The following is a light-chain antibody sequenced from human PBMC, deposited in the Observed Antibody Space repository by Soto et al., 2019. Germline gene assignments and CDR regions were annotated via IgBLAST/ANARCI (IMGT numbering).Light chain of an antibody. CDR2: DVS. J-gene: IGLJ1*01. CDR1: SSDVGGYNY. V-gene: IGLV2-14*03. CDR3: NSYTSSSTYV. Sequence: SVLPQPASLSGSPGESIAISCTGTSSDVGGYNYVSWYQHHPGKAPKLMIYDVSNRPSGVSNRFSGSKSGNTASLTISGLQAEDEADYYCNSYTSSSTYVFGTGTKVTVL.